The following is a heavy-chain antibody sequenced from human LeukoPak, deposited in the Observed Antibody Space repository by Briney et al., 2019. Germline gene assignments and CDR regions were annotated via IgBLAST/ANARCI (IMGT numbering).Heavy chain of an antibody. J-gene: IGHJ6*02. D-gene: IGHD3-16*01. V-gene: IGHV4-4*07. CDR3: ARRFGEYYGLDV. CDR2: IYASGNT. Sequence: PSETLSLTCAVSGGSISSYYWSWVRQPAGKGLEWIGRIYASGNTNYNPSLKGRVTMTVDTSKNQFSPKLSSVTAADTAVYYCARRFGEYYGLDVWGQGTTVTVSS. CDR1: GGSISSYY.